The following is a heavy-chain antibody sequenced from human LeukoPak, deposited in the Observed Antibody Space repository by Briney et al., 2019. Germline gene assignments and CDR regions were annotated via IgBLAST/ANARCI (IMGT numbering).Heavy chain of an antibody. CDR3: AREGPVAGNDY. D-gene: IGHD6-19*01. CDR2: IKQDGSEK. Sequence: GGSLRVSCAASGFTFSSYWMSWVRQAPGKGLEWVADIKQDGSEKYYVDSVKGRFTISRDNAKNSLYLQMNSLRAEDTAVYYCAREGPVAGNDYWGQGTLVTVSS. V-gene: IGHV3-7*03. J-gene: IGHJ4*02. CDR1: GFTFSSYW.